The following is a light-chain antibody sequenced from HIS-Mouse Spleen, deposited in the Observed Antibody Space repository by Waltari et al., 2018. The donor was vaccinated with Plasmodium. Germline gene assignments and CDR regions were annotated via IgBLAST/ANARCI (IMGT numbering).Light chain of an antibody. CDR1: ALPKKY. Sequence: SYELTQPPSVSVSPGQTARITCSGDALPKKYAYWYQQKPGQAPVLVIYKDSERPSGFPERFAGSSSGTTVTLTISGVQAEDEADYYCQSADSSGTYVFGTGTKVTVL. J-gene: IGLJ1*01. CDR2: KDS. V-gene: IGLV3-25*03. CDR3: QSADSSGTYV.